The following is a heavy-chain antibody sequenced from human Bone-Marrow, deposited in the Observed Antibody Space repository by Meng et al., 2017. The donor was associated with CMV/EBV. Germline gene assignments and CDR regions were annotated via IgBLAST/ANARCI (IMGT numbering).Heavy chain of an antibody. CDR2: INTDGTVT. CDR1: GFTFSDYW. J-gene: IGHJ5*01. V-gene: IGHV3-74*03. CDR3: VRDLVGNRDS. Sequence: EVPLGESGGGLVRRGGSLMLSCADSGFTFSDYWRHWVRQAPGEGPVWVSRINTDGTVTSYAESVRGRFTISRDNSKNTLYLQMYDLRAGDSGVYYCVRDLVGNRDSWGHGTLVTVSS. D-gene: IGHD1-14*01.